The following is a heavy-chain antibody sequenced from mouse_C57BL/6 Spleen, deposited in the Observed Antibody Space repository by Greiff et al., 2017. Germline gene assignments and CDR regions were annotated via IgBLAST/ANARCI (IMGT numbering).Heavy chain of an antibody. CDR1: GYTFTSYG. D-gene: IGHD1-1*01. CDR2: IYPRSGNT. J-gene: IGHJ1*03. V-gene: IGHV1-81*01. Sequence: VKLQESGAELARPGASVKLSCKASGYTFTSYGISWVKQRTGQGLEWIGEIYPRSGNTYYNEKFKGKATLTADKSSSTAYMELRSLTSEDSAVYFCARSEGTTSSWYFDVWGTGTTVTVSS. CDR3: ARSEGTTSSWYFDV.